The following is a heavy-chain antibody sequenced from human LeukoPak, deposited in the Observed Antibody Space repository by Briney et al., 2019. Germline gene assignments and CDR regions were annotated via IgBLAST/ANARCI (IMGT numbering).Heavy chain of an antibody. Sequence: ASVTVSCKASGYTFTGYYMHWVRQAPGQGLEWMGWINPNSGGTNYAQKFQGGVTITRDTSITTAYMELSSLRSDDTAVYYCARDVGEYCSSTNCYASHYWGQGTLVTVSS. CDR1: GYTFTGYY. J-gene: IGHJ4*02. V-gene: IGHV1-2*02. D-gene: IGHD2-2*01. CDR2: INPNSGGT. CDR3: ARDVGEYCSSTNCYASHY.